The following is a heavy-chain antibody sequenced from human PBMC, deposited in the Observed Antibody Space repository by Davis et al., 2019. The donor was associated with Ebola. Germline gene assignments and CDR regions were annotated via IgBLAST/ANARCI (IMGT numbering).Heavy chain of an antibody. J-gene: IGHJ4*02. CDR1: GGSISTNNHF. CDR2: VSYRGNT. D-gene: IGHD6-19*01. CDR3: ARPNSSGWYHYFDY. V-gene: IGHV4-39*01. Sequence: SETLSLTCSVSGGSISTNNHFWSWIRQSPGQGLEWIATVSYRGNTSYRPSLRSRLTIFADTSKNQFSLKLSSVTAADTAVYYCARPNSSGWYHYFDYWGQGTLVTVSS.